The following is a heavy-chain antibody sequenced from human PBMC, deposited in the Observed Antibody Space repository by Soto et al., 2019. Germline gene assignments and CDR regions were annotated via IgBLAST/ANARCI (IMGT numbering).Heavy chain of an antibody. CDR1: GGSIYTYY. D-gene: IGHD6-13*01. CDR3: AREGRIAAAGRFDY. CDR2: IHDSGST. Sequence: SEPLSLPCNVSGGSIYTYYCSRIRQAPGKCLEWIGYIHDSGSTYYNPSLKSRVAMSVDTSKNQFSLKLSSVTAADTAIYYCAREGRIAAAGRFDYWGQGTLVTVSS. V-gene: IGHV4-59*06. J-gene: IGHJ4*02.